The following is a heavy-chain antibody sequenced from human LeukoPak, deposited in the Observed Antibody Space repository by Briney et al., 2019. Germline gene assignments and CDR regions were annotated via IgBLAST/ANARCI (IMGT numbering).Heavy chain of an antibody. CDR3: AKGVRGVI. Sequence: SETLSLTCTVSGGSISSFFWSWIRQPPGKGLEWLGCIDYSGSTQYNPSLKSRVTISVDTSKQQFSLKLSSVTAADTAVYYCAKGVRGVIWGQGTRVTFSS. D-gene: IGHD3-10*01. CDR2: IDYSGST. V-gene: IGHV4-59*01. J-gene: IGHJ3*02. CDR1: GGSISSFF.